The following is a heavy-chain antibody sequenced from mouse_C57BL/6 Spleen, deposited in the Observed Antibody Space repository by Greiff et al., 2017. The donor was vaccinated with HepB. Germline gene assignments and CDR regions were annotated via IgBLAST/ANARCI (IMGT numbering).Heavy chain of an antibody. CDR2: INPSSGYT. V-gene: IGHV1S26*01. Sequence: QVQLQQSGAELVKPGASVKVSCKASGYTFTSYTMHWVKQRPGQGLEWIGYINPSSGYTKYNQKFKDKATLTADKSSSTAYMQLSSLTSEDSAVYYCARCIYYDYPYYAMDYWGQGTSVTVSS. J-gene: IGHJ4*01. CDR1: GYTFTSYT. D-gene: IGHD2-4*01. CDR3: ARCIYYDYPYYAMDY.